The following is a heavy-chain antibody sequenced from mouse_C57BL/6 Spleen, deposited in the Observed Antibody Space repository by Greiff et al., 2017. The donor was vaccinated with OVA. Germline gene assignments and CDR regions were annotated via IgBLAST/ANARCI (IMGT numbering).Heavy chain of an antibody. CDR2: IYPGSGST. V-gene: IGHV1-55*01. CDR3: SRTYYYGRSFDD. Sequence: QVQLQQPGAELVKPGASVKLSCKASGYTFTSYWITWVKQRPGQGLEWIGDIYPGSGSTNYNEKFKSKATLTVDTSSSTAYMQLSSLTSEDSAVDYCSRTYYYGRSFDDWGQGTTLTVSS. CDR1: GYTFTSYW. D-gene: IGHD1-1*01. J-gene: IGHJ2*01.